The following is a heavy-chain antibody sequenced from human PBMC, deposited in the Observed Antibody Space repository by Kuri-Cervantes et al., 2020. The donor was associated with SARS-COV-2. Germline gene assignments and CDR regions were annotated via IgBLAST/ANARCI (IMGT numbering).Heavy chain of an antibody. J-gene: IGHJ4*02. CDR2: ISSSGSTI. CDR1: GFTFSNAW. V-gene: IGHV3-11*01. Sequence: GGSLRLSCAASGFTFSNAWMSWVRQAPGKGLEWVSYISSSGSTIYYADSVKGRFTISRDNAKNSLYLQMNSLRAEDTAVYYCARETGYYDYVWGSYRGPGIWGQGTLVTVSS. D-gene: IGHD3-16*02. CDR3: ARETGYYDYVWGSYRGPGI.